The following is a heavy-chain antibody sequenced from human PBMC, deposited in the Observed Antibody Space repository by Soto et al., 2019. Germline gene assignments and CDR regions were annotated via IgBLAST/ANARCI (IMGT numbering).Heavy chain of an antibody. CDR1: GFTFSDSW. CDR3: VRGGSNYAS. D-gene: IGHD4-4*01. V-gene: IGHV3-7*01. Sequence: EVQLVESGRGLVQPGGSLRLSCTASGFTFSDSWMTWVHQAPGKGLEWVARIKPDESEKKYADSVKGRFSISRDNAKNSMYLQMDSLRGEDTAVYYCVRGGSNYASWGQGTLVTVSS. CDR2: IKPDESEK. J-gene: IGHJ5*02.